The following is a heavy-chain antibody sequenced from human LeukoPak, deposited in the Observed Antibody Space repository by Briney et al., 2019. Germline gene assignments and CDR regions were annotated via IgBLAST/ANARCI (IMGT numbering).Heavy chain of an antibody. V-gene: IGHV4-34*01. CDR3: ARATYYYGSGSYSYYMDV. Sequence: SETLSLTCAVYGGSFSGYYWSWIRQPPGKGLEWIGEINHSGSTNYNPSLKSRVTISVDTSKNQFSLKLSSVTAADTAVYYCARATYYYGSGSYSYYMDVWGKGTTVAISS. J-gene: IGHJ6*03. CDR1: GGSFSGYY. D-gene: IGHD3-10*01. CDR2: INHSGST.